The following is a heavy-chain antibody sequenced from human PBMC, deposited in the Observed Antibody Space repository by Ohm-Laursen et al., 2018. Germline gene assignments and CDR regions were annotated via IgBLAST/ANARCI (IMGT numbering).Heavy chain of an antibody. CDR2: ITYWGNIKYWGTT. CDR1: GNPISSNDDH. V-gene: IGHV4-39*01. Sequence: TLSLTCSVSGNPISSNDDHWDWIRQPPGKGLEWIGTITYWGNIKYWGTTHYNPSLTTRVTISLDTSKSQFSLGLASVAAADTAVYYCARRHPDGTGYHFFDYWGQGTRVTVSS. D-gene: IGHD3-9*01. CDR3: ARRHPDGTGYHFFDY. J-gene: IGHJ4*02.